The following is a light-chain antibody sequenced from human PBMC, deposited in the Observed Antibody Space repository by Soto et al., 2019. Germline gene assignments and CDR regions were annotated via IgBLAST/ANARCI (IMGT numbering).Light chain of an antibody. CDR2: SNY. J-gene: IGLJ3*02. V-gene: IGLV1-44*01. CDR3: AAWDDSLNGPV. CDR1: SSSIGSNT. Sequence: QPVLTQPPSASGTPGQRVTISCSGSSSSIGSNTVNWYRQLPATAPKLLIYSNYQRPSGVPDRFSGSKSGTSASLAITGLQSEDEADYYCAAWDDSLNGPVFGGGTKLTVL.